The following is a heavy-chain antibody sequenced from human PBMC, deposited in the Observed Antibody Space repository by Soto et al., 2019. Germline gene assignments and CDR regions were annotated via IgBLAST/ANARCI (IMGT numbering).Heavy chain of an antibody. D-gene: IGHD2-15*01. V-gene: IGHV4-34*01. CDR3: ASRSDVVVVVAATHFDY. Sequence: SETLSLTCAVYGGSFSGYYWSWIRQPPGKGLEWIGEINHSGSTNYNPSLKSRVTISVDTSKNQFSLKLSSVTAADTAVYYCASRSDVVVVVAATHFDYWGQGTLVTVSS. J-gene: IGHJ4*02. CDR2: INHSGST. CDR1: GGSFSGYY.